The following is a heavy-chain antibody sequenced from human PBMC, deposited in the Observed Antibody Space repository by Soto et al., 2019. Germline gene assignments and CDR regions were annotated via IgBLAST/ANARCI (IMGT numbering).Heavy chain of an antibody. CDR2: ISSSSSYI. V-gene: IGHV3-21*01. CDR1: GFTFSSYS. D-gene: IGHD3-3*01. J-gene: IGHJ5*02. Sequence: GGSLRLSCAASGFTFSSYSMNWVRQAPGKGLEWVSSISSSSSYIYYADSVKGRFTISRDNAKNSLYLQMNSLRAEDTAVYYCERDPARYINDFWRGYSPSRFDPWGQGTLVTVSS. CDR3: ERDPARYINDFWRGYSPSRFDP.